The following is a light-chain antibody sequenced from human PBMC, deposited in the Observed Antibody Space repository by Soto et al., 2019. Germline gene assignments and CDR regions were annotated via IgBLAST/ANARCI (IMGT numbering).Light chain of an antibody. V-gene: IGKV3-11*01. J-gene: IGKJ4*02. CDR3: QQRSSWPLT. Sequence: EVVMTQSPTTLSVSPGEGATLSCRASQSVSTNLAWYQQKPGQAPRLLIYSASTRATNIPDRFSGAGSGTDFTLTISSLEPEDFAVYFCQQRSSWPLTFGGGTKVDIK. CDR1: QSVSTN. CDR2: SAS.